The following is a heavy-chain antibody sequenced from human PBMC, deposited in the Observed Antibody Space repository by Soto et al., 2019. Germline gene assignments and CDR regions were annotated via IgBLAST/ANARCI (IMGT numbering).Heavy chain of an antibody. CDR2: ISNDGSNR. CDR1: GFTLSRYG. J-gene: IGHJ6*02. V-gene: IGHV3-30*18. Sequence: QVLLVESGGGVVQPGRSLKVSCAASGFTLSRYGMHWVRQAPGKGLEWVAAISNDGSNRYYGDSVRGRFTISRDNSKNTLYLQMNSLRAEDTAVYYCTKDLNFASETYYWDYYYGMDVWGQGTTVAVSS. D-gene: IGHD3-22*01. CDR3: TKDLNFASETYYWDYYYGMDV.